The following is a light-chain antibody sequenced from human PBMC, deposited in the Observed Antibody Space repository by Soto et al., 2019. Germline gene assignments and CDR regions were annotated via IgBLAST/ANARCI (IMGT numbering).Light chain of an antibody. CDR2: AAS. V-gene: IGKV1-27*01. Sequence: DIQMTQSPSSLSASVGDRVTITCRASQGISNCLAWYQQRPGKGPKVLIYAASTLQSGVPSRFSGSGSGTDFTLTISSLQPEDVATYYCQKYNSAPSLTFGGGTKVEIK. CDR1: QGISNC. CDR3: QKYNSAPSLT. J-gene: IGKJ4*01.